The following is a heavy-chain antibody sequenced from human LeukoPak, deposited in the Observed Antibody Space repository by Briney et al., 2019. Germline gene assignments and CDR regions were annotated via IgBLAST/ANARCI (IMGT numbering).Heavy chain of an antibody. CDR2: IHDSGST. CDR3: ARDKRIGMFWQGGAVPFDY. V-gene: IGHV4-30-4*07. Sequence: KSSETLSLTCVVSGDSISSGGYSWSWIRQTPGKGLEWIAYIHDSGSTYYNPSLKSRVTISVDTSKNQFSLKLSSVTAADTAVYYCARDKRIGMFWQGGAVPFDYWGQGTLVTVSS. J-gene: IGHJ4*02. D-gene: IGHD1-26*01. CDR1: GDSISSGGYS.